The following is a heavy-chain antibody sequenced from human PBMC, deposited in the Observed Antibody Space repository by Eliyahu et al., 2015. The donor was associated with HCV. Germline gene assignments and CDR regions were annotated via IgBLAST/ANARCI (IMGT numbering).Heavy chain of an antibody. CDR2: IYSGGST. CDR1: GFTVSSNY. J-gene: IGHJ4*02. D-gene: IGHD5-18*01. Sequence: EVQLVESGGGLIQPGGSLRLSCAASGFTVSSNYMSWVRQAPGKGLEWVSVIYSGGSTYYADSVKGRFTISRDNSKNTLYLQMNSLRAEDTAVYYCARDPHSYGYGWYFDYWGQGTLVTVSS. CDR3: ARDPHSYGYGWYFDY. V-gene: IGHV3-53*01.